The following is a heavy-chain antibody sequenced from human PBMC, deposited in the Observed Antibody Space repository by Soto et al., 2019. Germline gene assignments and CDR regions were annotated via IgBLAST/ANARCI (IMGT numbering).Heavy chain of an antibody. Sequence: SETLSLTCAVYGGSFSGHFCSWVRQPPGKGLEWIGEINYSGTTNYNPSLESRVTVSVDTSKNQFTLKLTSVTAADTAVYYCARTTLEAGHFDYWGQGTLVTVSS. CDR1: GGSFSGHF. J-gene: IGHJ4*02. CDR2: INYSGTT. V-gene: IGHV4-34*01. CDR3: ARTTLEAGHFDY. D-gene: IGHD4-4*01.